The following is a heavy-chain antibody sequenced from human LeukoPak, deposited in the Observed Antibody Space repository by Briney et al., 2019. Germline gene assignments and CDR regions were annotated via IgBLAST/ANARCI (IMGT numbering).Heavy chain of an antibody. V-gene: IGHV3-21*01. J-gene: IGHJ6*02. Sequence: GGSLRLSCAASGFTFSSYAMSWVRQAPGKGLEWVSYISTTSRYTDYADSVKGRFTISRDNAKNSLDLQMSSLRADDTAVYYCARGHYGMDVWGQGTTVTVSS. CDR2: ISTTSRYT. CDR1: GFTFSSYA. CDR3: ARGHYGMDV.